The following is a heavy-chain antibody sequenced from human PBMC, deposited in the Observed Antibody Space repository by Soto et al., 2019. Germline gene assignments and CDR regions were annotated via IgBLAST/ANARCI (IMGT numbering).Heavy chain of an antibody. Sequence: QVQLQQWGAGLLKPSETLSLTCAVYGGSFSGYYWSWIRQPPGKGLEWIGEIHHSGSTNYNPSLRSRVTISIVTSKNQFSLKLSSVTAADTAVYYCAREVVPAAMGYYYDGMDVW. J-gene: IGHJ6*01. D-gene: IGHD2-2*01. CDR1: GGSFSGYY. CDR2: IHHSGST. CDR3: AREVVPAAMGYYYDGMDV. V-gene: IGHV4-34*01.